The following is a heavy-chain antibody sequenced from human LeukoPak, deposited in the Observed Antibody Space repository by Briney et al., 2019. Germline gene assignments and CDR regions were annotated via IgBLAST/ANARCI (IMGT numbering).Heavy chain of an antibody. Sequence: GGSLRLSCAASGFTFSSYGMHWVRQAPGKGLEWVAVISYDGSNKYYADSVKGRFTISRDNSKNTLYLQMNSLRAEDTAVYYCAKGEWLVLLGAFDIWGQGTMVTVSS. CDR3: AKGEWLVLLGAFDI. J-gene: IGHJ3*02. V-gene: IGHV3-30*18. CDR1: GFTFSSYG. D-gene: IGHD6-19*01. CDR2: ISYDGSNK.